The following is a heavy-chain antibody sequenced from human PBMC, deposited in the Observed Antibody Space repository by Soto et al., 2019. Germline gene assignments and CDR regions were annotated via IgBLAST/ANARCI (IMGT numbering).Heavy chain of an antibody. Sequence: QITVKESGLTLVKPTETLTLTCTFSGFSLSTNGMGVGWIHQPPGKALEWLALIYWDDDKRYSPSLRSMLNIIKDPSKNLVGLTMSNLDPVDTATYYCARLSRGVYDLDRLLEKFDYCGQETLVTVSS. V-gene: IGHV2-5*02. CDR2: IYWDDDK. CDR1: GFSLSTNGMG. D-gene: IGHD5-12*01. J-gene: IGHJ4*02. CDR3: ARLSRGVYDLDRLLEKFDY.